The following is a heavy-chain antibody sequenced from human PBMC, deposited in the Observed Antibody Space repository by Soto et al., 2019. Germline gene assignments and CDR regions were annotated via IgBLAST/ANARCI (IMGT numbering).Heavy chain of an antibody. CDR1: GGSISSSNW. J-gene: IGHJ4*02. CDR3: ARAYSSSSVSSEYYFDY. Sequence: SETLSLTCAVSGGSISSSNWWSWVRQPPGKGLEWIGEIYHSGSTNYNPSLKNRVTISVDKSKNQFSLKLSSVTAADTAVYYCARAYSSSSVSSEYYFDYWGQGTLVTVSS. D-gene: IGHD6-6*01. V-gene: IGHV4-4*02. CDR2: IYHSGST.